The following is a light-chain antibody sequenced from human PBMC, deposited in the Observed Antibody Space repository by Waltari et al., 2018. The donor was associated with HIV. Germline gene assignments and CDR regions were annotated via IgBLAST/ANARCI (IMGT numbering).Light chain of an antibody. CDR3: QQYNRWPPYS. J-gene: IGKJ2*03. Sequence: IVMMQSPASLSVSPGHTVSLSCRASDSVKNNLAWYQQRPGQAPRLLIYGASTRATGVAARFSGSGSGTEFTLTISSLQSEDFAVYYCQQYNRWPPYSFGQGTKLEIK. CDR2: GAS. V-gene: IGKV3-15*01. CDR1: DSVKNN.